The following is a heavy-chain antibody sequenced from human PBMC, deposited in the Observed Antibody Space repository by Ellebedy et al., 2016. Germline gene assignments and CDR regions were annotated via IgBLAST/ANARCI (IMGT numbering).Heavy chain of an antibody. D-gene: IGHD4-17*01. CDR3: ARFRGDYGDYVPRWYFDL. J-gene: IGHJ2*01. CDR2: IYPGDSDT. CDR1: GYSFTSYW. V-gene: IGHV5-51*01. Sequence: KVSXXGSGYSFTSYWIGWVRQMPGKGLEWMGIIYPGDSDTRYSPSFQGQVTISADKSISTAYLQWSSLKASDTAMYYCARFRGDYGDYVPRWYFDLWGRGTLVTVSS.